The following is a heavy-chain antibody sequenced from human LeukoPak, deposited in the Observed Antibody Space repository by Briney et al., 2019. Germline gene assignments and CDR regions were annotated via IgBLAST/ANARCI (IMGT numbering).Heavy chain of an antibody. CDR3: AKAPPLYYGSGSYPIDY. Sequence: GGSLRLSCVASGFTFDDYAMRWVRQAPGKGLEWVSLITWDGTTTYYADSVKGRFTISRDNSKNTLYLQMNSLRAEDTAVYYCAKAPPLYYGSGSYPIDYWGQGTLVTVSS. J-gene: IGHJ4*02. D-gene: IGHD3-10*01. CDR1: GFTFDDYA. CDR2: ITWDGTTT. V-gene: IGHV3-43D*04.